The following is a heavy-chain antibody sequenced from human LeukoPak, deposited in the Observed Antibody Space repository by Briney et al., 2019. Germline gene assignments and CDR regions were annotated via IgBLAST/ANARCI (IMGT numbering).Heavy chain of an antibody. CDR1: GYTLTELS. J-gene: IGHJ4*02. Sequence: ASVKVSCKVSGYTLTELSMHWVRQAPGKGLEWMGGFDPEAGETFYAQKFQGRVTMTEDTSTDTAYMELSSLRSEDTAVYYCARDSGYSYGYFDYWGQGTLVTVSS. D-gene: IGHD5-18*01. CDR2: FDPEAGET. V-gene: IGHV1-24*01. CDR3: ARDSGYSYGYFDY.